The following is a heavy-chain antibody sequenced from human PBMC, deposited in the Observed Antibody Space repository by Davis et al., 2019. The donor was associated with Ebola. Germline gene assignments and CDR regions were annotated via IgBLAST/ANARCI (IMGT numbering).Heavy chain of an antibody. Sequence: AASVKVSCKASGYTFTGYYMHWVRQAPGQGLEWMGRINPNSGGTNYAQKCQGRVTMTRDTSISTAYMNLSSLRSEDTALYYCTTPGGQDSGYDVFDIWGQGTMVTVSS. J-gene: IGHJ3*02. CDR2: INPNSGGT. CDR3: TTPGGQDSGYDVFDI. D-gene: IGHD5-12*01. V-gene: IGHV1-2*06. CDR1: GYTFTGYY.